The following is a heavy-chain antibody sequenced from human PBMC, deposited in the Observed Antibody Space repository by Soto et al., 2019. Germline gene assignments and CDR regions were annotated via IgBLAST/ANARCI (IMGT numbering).Heavy chain of an antibody. CDR2: ISSSGSTI. CDR3: AGEGRGSGWRNDS. Sequence: QVQLVESGGGLVKPGGSLRLSCAASGFTFSDYYMSWLRQAPGKGLEWVSYISSSGSTIYYADSVKGRFTISRDNAKSSLYRHMTSLRAEDTAVYYGAGEGRGSGWRNDSWGQGTLVTVSS. CDR1: GFTFSDYY. D-gene: IGHD6-19*01. J-gene: IGHJ4*02. V-gene: IGHV3-11*01.